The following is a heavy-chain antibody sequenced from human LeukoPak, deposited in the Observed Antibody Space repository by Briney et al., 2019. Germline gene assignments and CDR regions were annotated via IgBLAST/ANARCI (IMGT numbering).Heavy chain of an antibody. CDR2: ISSSGSTI. J-gene: IGHJ5*02. CDR3: ARGSVVPAAITWFDP. CDR1: GFTFSDYY. Sequence: PGGSPRLSCAASGFTFSDYYMSWIRQAPGKGLEWVSYISSSGSTIYYADSVKGRFTISRDNAKNSLYLQMNSLRAEDTAVYYCARGSVVPAAITWFDPWGQGTLVTVSS. D-gene: IGHD2-2*02. V-gene: IGHV3-11*04.